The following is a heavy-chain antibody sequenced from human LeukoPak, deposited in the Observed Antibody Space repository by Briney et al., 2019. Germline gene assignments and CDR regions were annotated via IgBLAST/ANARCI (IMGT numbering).Heavy chain of an antibody. Sequence: GGSLRLSCAASGFTFSSYSMNWVRQAPGKGLEWVANINQDGSGKYYVDSVKGRFTISRDNAKNSLYLQMNSLRAEDTAVYYCARVVGAGYFDLLGRGTLVTVSS. CDR1: GFTFSSYS. J-gene: IGHJ2*01. D-gene: IGHD1-26*01. V-gene: IGHV3-7*01. CDR2: INQDGSGK. CDR3: ARVVGAGYFDL.